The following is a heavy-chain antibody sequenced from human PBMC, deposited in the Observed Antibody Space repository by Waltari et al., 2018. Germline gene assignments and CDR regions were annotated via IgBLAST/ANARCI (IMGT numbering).Heavy chain of an antibody. J-gene: IGHJ4*02. V-gene: IGHV1-2*06. CDR1: GYTFTDFF. CDR2: INPNSGDT. CDR3: ARSGGGTTTFGVAE. D-gene: IGHD3-3*01. Sequence: QVQLVQSGAEVKKSGASVKVSCKASGYTFTDFFIHWVHQAPGQGLEWMGRINPNSGDTSYAQRFQGRVTMTGDTSITTAYMELTGLRSDDTAIYYCARSGGGTTTFGVAEWGQGSLVTVSS.